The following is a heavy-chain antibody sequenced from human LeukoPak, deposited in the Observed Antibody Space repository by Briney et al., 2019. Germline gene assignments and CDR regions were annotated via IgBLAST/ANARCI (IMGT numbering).Heavy chain of an antibody. CDR3: AREAWGYSSYS. V-gene: IGHV3-23*01. Sequence: PGGSLRLSCAASGFTFSSYAMSWVRQAPGKGLEWVSAIPGSGGTTHYADSVKGRFTISRDNSRNTLYLQMNSLRAEDTAVYYCAREAWGYSSYSWGQGTLVTVSS. D-gene: IGHD3-22*01. J-gene: IGHJ5*02. CDR2: IPGSGGTT. CDR1: GFTFSSYA.